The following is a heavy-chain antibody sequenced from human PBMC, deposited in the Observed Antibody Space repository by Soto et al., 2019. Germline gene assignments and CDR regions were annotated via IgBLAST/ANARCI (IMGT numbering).Heavy chain of an antibody. CDR3: ARVLSSSWFPFDY. V-gene: IGHV5-51*01. CDR1: GYSFTNYW. D-gene: IGHD6-13*01. CDR2: IYPGDSDT. Sequence: GESLKISCKGSGYSFTNYWIGWVRQMPGKGLEWMGIIYPGDSDTSYSPSFQGQVTISADKSVSTAYLQWSSLKASDTAMYYCARVLSSSWFPFDYWGQGTLVTVSS. J-gene: IGHJ4*02.